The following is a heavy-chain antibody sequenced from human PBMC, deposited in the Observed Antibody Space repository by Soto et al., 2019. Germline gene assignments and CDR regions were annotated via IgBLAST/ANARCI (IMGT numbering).Heavy chain of an antibody. D-gene: IGHD5-18*01. V-gene: IGHV5-51*01. J-gene: IGHJ6*02. CDR2: IYPGDSDT. CDR3: ARRGLGYSYGLNYGMDV. CDR1: GYSFTIYL. Sequence: PGEALNLSCKGSGYSFTIYLIGWVRQMPGKGLEWMGIIYPGDSDTRYSPSFQGQVTISADKSISTAYLQWSSLKASDTAMYYCARRGLGYSYGLNYGMDVWGRGTTVTVSS.